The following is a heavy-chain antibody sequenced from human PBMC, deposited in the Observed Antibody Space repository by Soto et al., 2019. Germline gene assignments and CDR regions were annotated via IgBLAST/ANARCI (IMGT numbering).Heavy chain of an antibody. J-gene: IGHJ4*02. CDR1: GFTFTSYA. CDR3: ARESQVRVGYYDFWSGVAMGHDY. CDR2: IGVDGGNI. D-gene: IGHD3-3*01. Sequence: GGSLRLSCAASGFTFTSYAMAWVRQAPGKGLEWVSDIGVDGGNIKYVDSVKSRITINPDTSKNQFSLQLNSVTPEGTAVYYCARESQVRVGYYDFWSGVAMGHDYWGQGTLVTVSS. V-gene: IGHV3-23*01.